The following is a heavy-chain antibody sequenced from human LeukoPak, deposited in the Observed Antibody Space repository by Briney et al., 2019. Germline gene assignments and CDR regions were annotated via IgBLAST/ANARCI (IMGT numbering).Heavy chain of an antibody. J-gene: IGHJ6*02. V-gene: IGHV3-7*04. D-gene: IGHD2-2*02. CDR1: GFTFSTYW. Sequence: GGSLRLSCAASGFTFSTYWMTWVPQAPGKGREWVANIKHDGRDKYHLDSVKGRFTISRDNAKNSLYLHMNSLRADDTAVYYCARHCSSTTCYNGEAPGFNVWGQGTTVTVSS. CDR3: ARHCSSTTCYNGEAPGFNV. CDR2: IKHDGRDK.